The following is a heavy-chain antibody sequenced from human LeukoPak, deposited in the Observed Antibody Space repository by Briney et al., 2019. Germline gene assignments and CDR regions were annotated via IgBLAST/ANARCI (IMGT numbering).Heavy chain of an antibody. Sequence: GGSLRLSCAASGFTFSSYAMSWVRQAPGKGLEWVSAISGSGGSTYYADSVKGRFTISRDNSKNTLYLQMNSLRAEDTAVYYCAKDQAPPTSLRYFDWLPSYYNYYGMDVWGQGTTVTVSS. V-gene: IGHV3-23*01. CDR1: GFTFSSYA. J-gene: IGHJ6*02. D-gene: IGHD3-9*01. CDR3: AKDQAPPTSLRYFDWLPSYYNYYGMDV. CDR2: ISGSGGST.